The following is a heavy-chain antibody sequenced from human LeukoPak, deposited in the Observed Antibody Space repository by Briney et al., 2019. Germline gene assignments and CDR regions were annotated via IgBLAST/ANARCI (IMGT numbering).Heavy chain of an antibody. V-gene: IGHV6-1*01. CDR2: TYYRSKWYS. CDR3: VRGGQGDGYSADEAFDV. CDR1: GDGVSSNSTA. D-gene: IGHD5-24*01. Sequence: SLTLSLTCAISGDGVSSNSTACNWIRQSPSRGLEWLGRTYYRSKWYSDYAVSVKSRITINPDTSKNQFSLQLNSVTPEDTAVYYCVRGGQGDGYSADEAFDVWGQGTMVTVSS. J-gene: IGHJ3*01.